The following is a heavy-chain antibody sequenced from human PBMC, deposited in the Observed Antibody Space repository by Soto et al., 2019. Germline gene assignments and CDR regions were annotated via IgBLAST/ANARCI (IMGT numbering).Heavy chain of an antibody. CDR3: ARGIYGSGSMLNFDY. CDR2: IYPGDSHT. D-gene: IGHD3-10*01. J-gene: IGHJ4*02. CDR1: GYSFTSYW. V-gene: IGHV5-51*01. Sequence: GESLKISCKGSGYSFTSYWIGWVRQMPGKGLEWMGIIYPGDSHTRYSPSFQGQVIISADKSISTAYLQWSSLKASDTAMYYCARGIYGSGSMLNFDYWGQGALVTVSS.